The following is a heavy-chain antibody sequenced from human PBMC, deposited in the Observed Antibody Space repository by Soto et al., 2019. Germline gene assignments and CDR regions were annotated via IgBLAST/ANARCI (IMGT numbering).Heavy chain of an antibody. Sequence: SFSDYYWSWIRQPPGKGLEWIGEINHSGSTNYNPSLKSRVTISVDTSKNQFSLMLTSVTAADTAVYYCATYPPYGPLDYWGQGTLVTVSS. D-gene: IGHD4-17*01. V-gene: IGHV4-34*01. CDR1: SFSDYY. J-gene: IGHJ4*02. CDR3: ATYPPYGPLDY. CDR2: INHSGST.